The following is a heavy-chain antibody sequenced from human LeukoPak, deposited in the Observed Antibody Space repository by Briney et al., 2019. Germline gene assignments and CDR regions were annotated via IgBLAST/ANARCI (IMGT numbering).Heavy chain of an antibody. CDR1: GFTFSSYS. V-gene: IGHV3-21*01. CDR3: ARDRIVVVVAATPLFDY. D-gene: IGHD2-15*01. Sequence: GGSLRLSCAASGFTFSSYSMNWVRQAPGKGLEWVSSISSSSSYIYYADSVKGRFTISRDNAKNSLYLQVNSLRAEDTAVYYCARDRIVVVVAATPLFDYWGQGTLVTVSS. J-gene: IGHJ4*02. CDR2: ISSSSSYI.